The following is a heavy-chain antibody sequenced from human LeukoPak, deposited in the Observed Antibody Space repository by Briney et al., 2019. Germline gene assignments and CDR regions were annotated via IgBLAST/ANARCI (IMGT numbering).Heavy chain of an antibody. V-gene: IGHV4-59*08. CDR1: GGSFSTYY. CDR3: ASSPPDAASAFDY. D-gene: IGHD6-25*01. CDR2: IYYSGST. Sequence: SETLSLTCTVSGGSFSTYYWSWIRQPPGKGLEWIGYIYYSGSTNYNPSLKSRVTISVDTSKKQFSLKLSSVTAADTAVYYCASSPPDAASAFDYWGQGTLVTVSP. J-gene: IGHJ4*02.